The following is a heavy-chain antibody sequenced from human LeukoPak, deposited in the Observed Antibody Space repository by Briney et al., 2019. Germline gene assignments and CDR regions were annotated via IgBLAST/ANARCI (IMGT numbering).Heavy chain of an antibody. D-gene: IGHD6-19*01. J-gene: IGHJ4*02. CDR1: GFTFSSYG. V-gene: IGHV3-30*18. Sequence: GGSLRLSCAASGFTFSSYGMHWVRQAPGKGLEWVAVISYDGSNKYYADSVKGRFTISRDNSKNTLYLQMNSLRVEDTAVYYCAKGVVSMAVAGRFASWGQGTLVSVSS. CDR2: ISYDGSNK. CDR3: AKGVVSMAVAGRFAS.